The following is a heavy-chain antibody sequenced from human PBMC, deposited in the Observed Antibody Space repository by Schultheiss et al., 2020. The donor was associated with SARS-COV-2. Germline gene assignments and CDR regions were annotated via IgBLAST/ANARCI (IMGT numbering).Heavy chain of an antibody. Sequence: ASVKVSCKASGGTFSNFAISWVRQAPGQGLEWMGWINPNSGGTNYAQKFQGRVTMTRDTSISTAYMELSRLRSDDTAVYYCARVVRGTWEGGFDTWGQGTQVTVSS. CDR2: INPNSGGT. CDR3: ARVVRGTWEGGFDT. V-gene: IGHV1-2*02. J-gene: IGHJ5*02. D-gene: IGHD1-26*01. CDR1: GGTFSNFA.